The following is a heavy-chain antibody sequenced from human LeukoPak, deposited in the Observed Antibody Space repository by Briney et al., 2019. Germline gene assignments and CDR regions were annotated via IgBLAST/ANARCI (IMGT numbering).Heavy chain of an antibody. CDR2: INWNGGST. V-gene: IGHV3-20*01. CDR1: GFTFDDYG. J-gene: IGHJ6*02. CDR3: ARIQTLRYFDWTPGLDYYGMDV. Sequence: PGGSLRLSCAASGFTFDDYGMSWVRHAPGKELEWVSGINWNGGSTGYADSVKGRFTISRDNAKNSLYLQMNSLRAEDTALYHCARIQTLRYFDWTPGLDYYGMDVWGQGTTVTVSS. D-gene: IGHD3-9*01.